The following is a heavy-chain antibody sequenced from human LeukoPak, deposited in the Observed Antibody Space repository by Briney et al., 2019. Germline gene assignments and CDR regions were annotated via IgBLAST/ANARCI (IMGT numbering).Heavy chain of an antibody. J-gene: IGHJ4*02. CDR2: ISSDVSNK. CDR3: AKDDYYDSSGQFDC. CDR1: AFTFSSYC. D-gene: IGHD3-22*01. V-gene: IGHV3-30*18. Sequence: GGSLRLSCPASAFTFSSYCIHCVRQAPGKGLEWVAAISSDVSNKYYADSMKDPFTISRDNSKSTLYLQMNSLSAEDTAVYYCAKDDYYDSSGQFDCWGQGTLVTVSS.